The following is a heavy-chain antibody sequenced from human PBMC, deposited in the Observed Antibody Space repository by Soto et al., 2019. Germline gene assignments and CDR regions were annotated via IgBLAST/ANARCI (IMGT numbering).Heavy chain of an antibody. CDR1: GFTFTSSA. Sequence: WASVKVSCKASGFTFTSSAFQWVRQARGQRLEWIGWIAVGSGYTNYAQRFQDRVTLTRDMSTATTYMELSRLTSEDTAIYYCAADATAWQQMVPSDYWGQGXLVTVYS. CDR3: AADATAWQQMVPSDY. CDR2: IAVGSGYT. D-gene: IGHD2-8*01. J-gene: IGHJ4*02. V-gene: IGHV1-58*01.